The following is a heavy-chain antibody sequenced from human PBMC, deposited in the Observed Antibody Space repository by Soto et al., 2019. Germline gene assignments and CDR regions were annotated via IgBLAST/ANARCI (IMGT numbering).Heavy chain of an antibody. D-gene: IGHD3-10*01. CDR1: GFTFSSYA. CDR2: ISGSGGST. CDR3: AKVRMVRGVIAPFDY. J-gene: IGHJ4*02. Sequence: GGSPRLSCAASGFTFSSYAMSWVRQAPGKGLEWVSAISGSGGSTYYADSVKGRFTISRDNSKNTLYLQMNSLRAEDTAVYYCAKVRMVRGVIAPFDYWGQGTLVTVS. V-gene: IGHV3-23*01.